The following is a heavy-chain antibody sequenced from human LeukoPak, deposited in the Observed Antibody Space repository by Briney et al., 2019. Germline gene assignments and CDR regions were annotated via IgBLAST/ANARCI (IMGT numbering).Heavy chain of an antibody. J-gene: IGHJ5*02. D-gene: IGHD5-12*01. CDR1: GYTFTSTY. CDR2: INPNSGGT. CDR3: ARGRVRLRLEVCYWFDP. V-gene: IGHV1-2*02. Sequence: GASVKVSCKASGYTFTSTYMHWVRQAPGQGLEWMGWINPNSGGTNYAQKFQGRVTMTRDTSISTAYMELSRLRSDDTAVYYCARGRVRLRLEVCYWFDPWGQGTLVTVSS.